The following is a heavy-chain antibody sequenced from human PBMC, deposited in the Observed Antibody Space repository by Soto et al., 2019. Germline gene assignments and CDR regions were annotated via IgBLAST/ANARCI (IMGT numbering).Heavy chain of an antibody. V-gene: IGHV4-59*08. Sequence: QVQLQESGPGLVKPSETLSLTCTVSGDPISTYYWSWIRQPPGKGLEWIGYMYHTGSTNYNPSLKSRVTISIDTSKNQLSLKLSSVTAADTAVYYCARHPDYGDYVTQWYFDLWGRGTLVTVSS. J-gene: IGHJ2*01. D-gene: IGHD4-17*01. CDR2: MYHTGST. CDR1: GDPISTYY. CDR3: ARHPDYGDYVTQWYFDL.